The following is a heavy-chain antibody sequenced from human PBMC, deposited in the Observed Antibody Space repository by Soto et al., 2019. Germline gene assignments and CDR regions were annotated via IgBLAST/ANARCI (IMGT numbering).Heavy chain of an antibody. Sequence: EVQLLDSGGGLVQPGGSLRLSCAASGFTFSTSAMSWVRQAPGKGLEWVSGISSSGMSTYYVDSVKGRFTISRDNSKNTLSLQMNSLRVEDTAVYYCAKLIGRYHFDRWGQGTLVTVSS. CDR1: GFTFSTSA. CDR3: AKLIGRYHFDR. J-gene: IGHJ4*02. D-gene: IGHD1-20*01. CDR2: ISSSGMST. V-gene: IGHV3-23*01.